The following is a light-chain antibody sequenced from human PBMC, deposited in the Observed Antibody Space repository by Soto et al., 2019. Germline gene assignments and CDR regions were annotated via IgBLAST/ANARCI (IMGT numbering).Light chain of an antibody. CDR1: SSNIGNNY. Sequence: QAVVTQPPSVSAAPGQKVTISCSGSSSNIGNNYVSWYQQLPGTAPKLLIYENNKRPSGIPDRFSGSKSGTSATLGITGLQTGDEADYYGGTWDSSLSAGVVFGGGTKLTVL. J-gene: IGLJ2*01. CDR3: GTWDSSLSAGVV. V-gene: IGLV1-51*02. CDR2: ENN.